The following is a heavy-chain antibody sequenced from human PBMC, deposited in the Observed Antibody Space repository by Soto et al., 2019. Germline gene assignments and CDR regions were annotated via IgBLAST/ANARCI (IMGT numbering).Heavy chain of an antibody. CDR2: ISPSGTT. CDR3: ATSFWFGTKPEI. Sequence: QVHLEQWGAGLLKPSETLSLSCGVSGGSFSENYWTWFRQPPGKGLEWIGEISPSGTTKYVPSLKSRVTVSKDTSKNQFSLKVTSVTTADTAVYFCATSFWFGTKPEIWGQGMLVTVSS. J-gene: IGHJ1*01. CDR1: GGSFSENY. V-gene: IGHV4-34*01. D-gene: IGHD3-10*01.